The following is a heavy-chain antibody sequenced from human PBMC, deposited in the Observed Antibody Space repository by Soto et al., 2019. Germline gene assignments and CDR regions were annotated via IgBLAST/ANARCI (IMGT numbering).Heavy chain of an antibody. V-gene: IGHV1-69*13. Sequence: GASVKASCTASGGTFSSYAISWVRQAPGQGLEWMGGIIPIFGTANYAQKFQGRVTITADESTSTAYMELSSLRSEDTAVYYCARDRCSSTSCYLPAFWFDPWGQGTLVTVSS. CDR3: ARDRCSSTSCYLPAFWFDP. CDR2: IIPIFGTA. D-gene: IGHD2-2*01. CDR1: GGTFSSYA. J-gene: IGHJ5*02.